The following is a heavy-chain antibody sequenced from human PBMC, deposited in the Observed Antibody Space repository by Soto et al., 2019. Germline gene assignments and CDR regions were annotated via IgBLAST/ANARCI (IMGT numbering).Heavy chain of an antibody. CDR1: GFSLSTSGVG. CDR2: IYWNDDK. D-gene: IGHD4-17*01. Sequence: QITLKESGPTLVKPTQTLTVTCTFSGFSLSTSGVGVGWIRQPPGKALEWLALIYWNDDKRYSPSLKSRLTITKATSKNQVVLTRTNVAPVDTATYCCAHRSLDDYGDADAFDIWGQGTMVTVSS. V-gene: IGHV2-5*01. CDR3: AHRSLDDYGDADAFDI. J-gene: IGHJ3*02.